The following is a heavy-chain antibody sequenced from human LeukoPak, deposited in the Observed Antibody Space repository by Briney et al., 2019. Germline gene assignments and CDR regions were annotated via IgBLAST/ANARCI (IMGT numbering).Heavy chain of an antibody. J-gene: IGHJ3*02. CDR1: GFTFSSYA. Sequence: QPGRSLRLYCAASGFTFSSYAMYWVRQAPGKGPEWVTIIWYDGSNKNYADSVKGRFTISRDNSKNTLYLQMNSLRAEDTAVYYCARGAYCSGGRCPGAFEIWGQGTMVTVSS. CDR3: ARGAYCSGGRCPGAFEI. CDR2: IWYDGSNK. D-gene: IGHD2-15*01. V-gene: IGHV3-33*01.